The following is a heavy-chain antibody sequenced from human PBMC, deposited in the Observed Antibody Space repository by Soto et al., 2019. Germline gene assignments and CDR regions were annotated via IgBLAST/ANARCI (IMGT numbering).Heavy chain of an antibody. J-gene: IGHJ4*02. V-gene: IGHV4-34*01. CDR3: ARDKITGLFDY. Sequence: QVQLQQWGAGLLKPSETLSLTCAVYGGSFSGYSWTWIRQPPGTGLEWSGEINHTGSTNYNPSLKSRVTISVDTSKKQFSLKLTSVTAADTAVYYCARDKITGLFDYWGQGTLVTVSS. D-gene: IGHD2-8*02. CDR2: INHTGST. CDR1: GGSFSGYS.